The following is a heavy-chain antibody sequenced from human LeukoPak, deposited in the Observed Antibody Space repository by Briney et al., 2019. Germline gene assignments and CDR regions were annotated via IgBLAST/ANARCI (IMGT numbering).Heavy chain of an antibody. CDR2: FNGNGGNT. CDR3: ARGQDSSGYYESLDH. D-gene: IGHD3-22*01. CDR1: GFTFSSFG. V-gene: IGHV3-23*01. J-gene: IGHJ4*02. Sequence: PGGSLRLSCVASGFTFSSFGMTWVRQPPGKGLEWVSSFNGNGGNTQYADSVKGRCTISRDNSKNTLYLQMNSLRVEDTAVYYCARGQDSSGYYESLDHWGQGTLVTVSS.